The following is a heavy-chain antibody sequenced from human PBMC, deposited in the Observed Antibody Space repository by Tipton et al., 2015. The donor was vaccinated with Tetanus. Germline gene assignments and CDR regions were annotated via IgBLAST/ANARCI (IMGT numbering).Heavy chain of an antibody. CDR2: ISSSSSYI. CDR1: GFTFSSYS. Sequence: SLRLSCAASGFTFSSYSMNWVRQAPGKGLEWVSSISSSSSYIYYADSVKGRFTISRDNAKNSLYLQMNSLRAEDTAVYYCARDRGGRIDAFDIWGQGTMVTVSS. CDR3: ARDRGGRIDAFDI. V-gene: IGHV3-21*01. J-gene: IGHJ3*02. D-gene: IGHD3-16*01.